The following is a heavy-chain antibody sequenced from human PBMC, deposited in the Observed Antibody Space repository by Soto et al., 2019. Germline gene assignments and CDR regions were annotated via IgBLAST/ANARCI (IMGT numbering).Heavy chain of an antibody. J-gene: IGHJ4*02. CDR3: ARERRPITFGGVMTYYFDY. Sequence: QVQLVQSGAEVKKPGSSVKVSCKASGGTFSSYAISWVRQAPGQGLEWMGGIIPIFGTANYAQKFQGRVTITADESTSTAYMELSSLRSEDTAVYYCARERRPITFGGVMTYYFDYWGQGTLVTVSS. V-gene: IGHV1-69*01. CDR2: IIPIFGTA. CDR1: GGTFSSYA. D-gene: IGHD3-16*01.